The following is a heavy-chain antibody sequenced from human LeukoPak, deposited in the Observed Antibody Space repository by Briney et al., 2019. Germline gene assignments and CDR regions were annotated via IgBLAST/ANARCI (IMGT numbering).Heavy chain of an antibody. CDR2: ISAYNGNT. CDR3: ARDKAEDFWSGYWYYYYYMDV. CDR1: GYTFTGYY. V-gene: IGHV1-18*04. J-gene: IGHJ6*03. D-gene: IGHD3-3*01. Sequence: ASVKVSCKASGYTFTGYYMHWVRQAPGQGLEWMGWISAYNGNTNYAQKLQGRVTMTTDTSTSTAYMELRSLRSDDTAVYYCARDKAEDFWSGYWYYYYYMDVWGKGTTVTVSS.